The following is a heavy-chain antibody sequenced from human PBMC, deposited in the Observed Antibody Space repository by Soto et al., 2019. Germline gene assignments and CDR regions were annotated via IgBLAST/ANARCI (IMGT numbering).Heavy chain of an antibody. CDR2: LSYSGST. D-gene: IGHD5-18*01. Sequence: PSDPLSGTSTASGGSIGSYYCSWIRHPPGKGLEWIGYLSYSGSTYYTPSLKSRVTISVATSQNQFSLKLSSVTAADTAVYYCARGIQIWLEVDFDYRGQGTLVTVSS. CDR3: ARGIQIWLEVDFDY. V-gene: IGHV4-59*08. J-gene: IGHJ4*02. CDR1: GGSIGSYY.